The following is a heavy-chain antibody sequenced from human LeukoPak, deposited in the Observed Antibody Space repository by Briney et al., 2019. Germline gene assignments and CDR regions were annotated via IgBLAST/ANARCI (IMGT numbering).Heavy chain of an antibody. J-gene: IGHJ4*02. Sequence: GGSLRLSCAASGFTFSSYGMHWGRQAPGKGLEWGAVIWYEGSNKYYADSVKGRFTISRDNSKNTLYLQMKSLRAEDTAVYYCAREGPKDWMATISFDYWGQGTLVTVSS. V-gene: IGHV3-33*01. D-gene: IGHD5-24*01. CDR1: GFTFSSYG. CDR2: IWYEGSNK. CDR3: AREGPKDWMATISFDY.